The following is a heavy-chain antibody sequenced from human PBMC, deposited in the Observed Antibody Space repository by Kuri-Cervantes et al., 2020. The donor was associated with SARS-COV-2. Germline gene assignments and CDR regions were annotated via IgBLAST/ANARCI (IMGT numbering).Heavy chain of an antibody. CDR1: GASISSSTYY. V-gene: IGHV4-39*07. CDR2: IYESGDT. Sequence: GSLCLSCTVSGASISSSTYYWGWIRQSPGKGLEWFGSIYESGDTYYSSSLKSRLSLSVDTSKNQFSLKLTSVTAADTAVYYCARDTRLGCSGTSCYSFFDYWGQGTLVTVSS. CDR3: ARDTRLGCSGTSCYSFFDY. J-gene: IGHJ4*02. D-gene: IGHD2-2*01.